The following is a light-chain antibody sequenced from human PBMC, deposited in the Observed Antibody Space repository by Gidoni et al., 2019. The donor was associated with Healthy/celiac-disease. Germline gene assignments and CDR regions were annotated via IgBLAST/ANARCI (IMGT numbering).Light chain of an antibody. CDR1: QSVSSSY. J-gene: IGKJ2*01. V-gene: IGKV3-20*01. Sequence: IVLTQSPGTLSVSPGERATLSCRASQSVSSSYLAWYQQKPGQAPRLLIYGASSRATGIPDRFSGSGSGTDFTLTISRLEPEDFAVYYWHQYGSSPRRFGQGTKLEIK. CDR3: HQYGSSPRR. CDR2: GAS.